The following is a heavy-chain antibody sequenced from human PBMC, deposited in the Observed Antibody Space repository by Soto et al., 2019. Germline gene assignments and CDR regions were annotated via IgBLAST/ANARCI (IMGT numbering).Heavy chain of an antibody. J-gene: IGHJ4*02. D-gene: IGHD6-13*01. CDR3: AREAAGTIPSIDY. CDR2: IYYSGST. Sequence: SETLSLTCTVSGGSISSYYWSWIRQPPGKGLEWIGYIYYSGSTNYNPSLKSRVTISVDTSKNQFSLKLSSVTAADTAVYYCAREAAGTIPSIDYWGQGTLVTVSS. V-gene: IGHV4-59*01. CDR1: GGSISSYY.